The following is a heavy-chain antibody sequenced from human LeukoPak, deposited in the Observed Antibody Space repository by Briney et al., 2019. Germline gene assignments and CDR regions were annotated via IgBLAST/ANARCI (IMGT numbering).Heavy chain of an antibody. CDR3: AKSKGSWLFAFDY. V-gene: IGHV3-23*01. J-gene: IGHJ4*02. CDR2: VSTTGGST. Sequence: GGSLRLSCGASSFTFSSYVMSWVRQAPGKGLEWVSTVSTTGGSTYYADSVKGRFTISRDNSRNTLYLQMNSLRAEDTALYYCAKSKGSWLFAFDYWGQGTLVTVSS. D-gene: IGHD3-22*01. CDR1: SFTFSSYV.